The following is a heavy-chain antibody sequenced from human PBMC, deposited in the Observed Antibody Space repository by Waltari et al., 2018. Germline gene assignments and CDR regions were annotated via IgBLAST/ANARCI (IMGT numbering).Heavy chain of an antibody. V-gene: IGHV3-49*03. CDR3: TRVGYSSSWLKYYFDY. D-gene: IGHD6-13*01. CDR2: IRSKAYGGTT. J-gene: IGHJ4*02. CDR1: GFTFGDYA. Sequence: EVQLVESGGGLVQPGRSLRLSCTASGFTFGDYAMSWFRQAPGKGLEWVGFIRSKAYGGTTEYAASVKGRFTISRDDSKSIAYLQMNSLKTEDTAVYYCTRVGYSSSWLKYYFDYWGQGTLVTVSS.